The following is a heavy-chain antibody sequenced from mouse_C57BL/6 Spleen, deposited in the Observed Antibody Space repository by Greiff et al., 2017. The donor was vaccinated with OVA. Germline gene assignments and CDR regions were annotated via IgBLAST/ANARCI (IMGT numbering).Heavy chain of an antibody. J-gene: IGHJ3*01. V-gene: IGHV3-6*01. CDR2: ISYDGSN. Sequence: EVKLVESGPGLVKPSQSLSLTCSVTGYSITSGYYWNWIRQFPGNKLEWMGYISYDGSNNYNPSLKNRISITRDTSKNQFFLKLNSVTTEDTATYYCAREVPYYDYDEDAYWGQGTLVTVSA. CDR1: GYSITSGYY. D-gene: IGHD2-4*01. CDR3: AREVPYYDYDEDAY.